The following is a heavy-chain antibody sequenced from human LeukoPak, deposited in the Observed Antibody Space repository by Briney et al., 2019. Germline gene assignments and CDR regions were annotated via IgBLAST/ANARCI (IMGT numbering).Heavy chain of an antibody. CDR3: AKQRFGSIYLDY. Sequence: GGSLRLSCGASGFTFSSYAMNWVRQAPGKGLEWVAAISSDGSNKYYADSVKGRFTISRDNSKNTLYLQMNSLRAEDTAVYYSAKQRFGSIYLDYWGQGTLVTVSS. V-gene: IGHV3-30-3*02. J-gene: IGHJ4*02. D-gene: IGHD3-10*01. CDR1: GFTFSSYA. CDR2: ISSDGSNK.